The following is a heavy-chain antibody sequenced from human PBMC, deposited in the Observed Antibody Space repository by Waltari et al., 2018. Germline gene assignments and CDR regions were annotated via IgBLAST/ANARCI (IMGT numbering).Heavy chain of an antibody. CDR3: ATAMRGYDFWSGYYKPAYFDY. J-gene: IGHJ4*02. CDR1: GYTLTELS. CDR2: LHPQEGKT. V-gene: IGHV1-24*01. Sequence: QVQLVQSGAEVKKPGASVKVSCKVSGYTLTELSMHWVRQAPGRGLEWMVGLHPQEGKTINAQKCQGRITRNEDTSTDTAYMELSSLRSEDTAVYYCATAMRGYDFWSGYYKPAYFDYWGQGTLVTVSS. D-gene: IGHD3-3*01.